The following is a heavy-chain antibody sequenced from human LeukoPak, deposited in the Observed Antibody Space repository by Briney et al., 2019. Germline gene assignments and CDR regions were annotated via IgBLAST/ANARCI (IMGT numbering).Heavy chain of an antibody. D-gene: IGHD2-15*01. Sequence: PGGSLRLSCAASGFTFSDYYMSWIRQAPGKGREWVSYISGGSSTIYYADSLKGRFTVSRDNAKNSLYLLMNSLRAEDTAVYYCARRGSGRHFDFWGQGTLVTVSS. J-gene: IGHJ4*02. CDR3: ARRGSGRHFDF. CDR1: GFTFSDYY. V-gene: IGHV3-11*01. CDR2: ISGGSSTI.